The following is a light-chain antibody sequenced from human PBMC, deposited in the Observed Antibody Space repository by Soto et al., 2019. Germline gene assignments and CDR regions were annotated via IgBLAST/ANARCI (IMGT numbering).Light chain of an antibody. CDR1: QSLLYIDGNTY. CDR2: KLS. V-gene: IGKV2-30*01. Sequence: DVVMTQSPPSLPDTLGQPASISCRSSQSLLYIDGNTYLNWFQQRPGQSLRRLIYKLSNRDSGVPDRFGGSGSGTDFTLRITRVEAEDVGVYSCMQGTHWPWTFGQGTKVEIK. J-gene: IGKJ1*01. CDR3: MQGTHWPWT.